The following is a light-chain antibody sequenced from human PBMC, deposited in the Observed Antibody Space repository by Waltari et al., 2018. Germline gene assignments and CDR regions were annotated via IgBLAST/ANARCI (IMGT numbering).Light chain of an antibody. J-gene: IGLJ3*02. CDR3: SSNAGYSTWV. CDR1: SSDVGGYDA. CDR2: DVS. V-gene: IGLV2-11*01. Sequence: QSALTQPRSVSGPPGQSVTISCTGTSSDVGGYDAVSWYRQHPGKAPELIIYDVSKRPAGVPDRSSGSKSGNTASLTISGLQADDEADYYCSSNAGYSTWVFGGGTKVTVL.